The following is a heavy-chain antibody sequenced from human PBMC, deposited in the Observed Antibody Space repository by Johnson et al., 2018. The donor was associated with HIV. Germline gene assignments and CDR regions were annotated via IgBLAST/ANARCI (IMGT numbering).Heavy chain of an antibody. CDR2: ISYDGSNK. J-gene: IGHJ3*02. Sequence: QLVESGGGVVQPGRSLRLSCAASGFTFSSYAMHWVRQAPGKGLEWVAVISYDGSNKYFADSVKGRFTISRDNSKNTLYLQMNSLRAGDTALYYCARAVCRGGRCYSHDAFDIWGQGTMVTVSS. D-gene: IGHD2-15*01. CDR1: GFTFSSYA. CDR3: ARAVCRGGRCYSHDAFDI. V-gene: IGHV3-30*14.